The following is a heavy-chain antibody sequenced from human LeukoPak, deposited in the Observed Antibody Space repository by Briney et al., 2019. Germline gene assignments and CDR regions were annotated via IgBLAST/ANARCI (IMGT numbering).Heavy chain of an antibody. D-gene: IGHD2-15*01. V-gene: IGHV1-18*01. J-gene: IGHJ6*02. CDR2: ISAYDGNT. CDR1: GYTFTSYG. CDR3: ASGLGFCSGSDCTNLVKDYYYGMNV. Sequence: ASVKFSCKASGYTFTSYGISWVRQAPGQGLEWMGWISAYDGNTNYAQKLQGRVTMTTDTSTSTAYMELRSLRSDDTAVYYCASGLGFCSGSDCTNLVKDYYYGMNVWGQGTTVTVSS.